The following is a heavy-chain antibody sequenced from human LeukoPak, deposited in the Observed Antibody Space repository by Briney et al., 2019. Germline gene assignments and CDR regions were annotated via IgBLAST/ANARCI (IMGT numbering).Heavy chain of an antibody. CDR1: GFTFSSYG. CDR2: ISYDGSNK. J-gene: IGHJ4*02. V-gene: IGHV3-30*18. CDR3: AKDGQLQLDY. D-gene: IGHD6-6*01. Sequence: GGSLRLSCAASGFTFSSYGMHWVRQAPGKGLEWVAVISYDGSNKYYADSVKGRFTISRDNSKNTLYLQMNSLRAEDTAVYYCAKDGQLQLDYWAREPWSPSPQ.